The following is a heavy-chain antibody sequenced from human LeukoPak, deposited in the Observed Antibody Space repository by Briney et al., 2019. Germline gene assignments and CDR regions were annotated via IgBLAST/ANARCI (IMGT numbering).Heavy chain of an antibody. Sequence: GGSLRLSCAASGFTFSSYAMSWVRQAPGKGLEWVSLIYSGGSTYYADSVKGRFTISRDNSKNTLYLQMSSLRAEDTAVYYCARSDRITMIRGAPQSPDYWGQGTLVTVSS. J-gene: IGHJ4*02. CDR2: IYSGGST. CDR1: GFTFSSYA. D-gene: IGHD3-10*01. CDR3: ARSDRITMIRGAPQSPDY. V-gene: IGHV3-53*01.